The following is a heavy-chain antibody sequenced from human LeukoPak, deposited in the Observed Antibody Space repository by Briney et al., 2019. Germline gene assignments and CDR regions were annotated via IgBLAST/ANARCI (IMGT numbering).Heavy chain of an antibody. J-gene: IGHJ6*03. CDR3: ARLYPGIYYYMDV. Sequence: PGGSLRLSCAASGFTFSSYWMSWVRQAPGKGLEWVANIKQDGSEKYYVDSVKGRFTISRDNAKNSLYLQMNSLRAEDTAVYYCARLYPGIYYYMDVWGKGTTVTVSS. CDR2: IKQDGSEK. D-gene: IGHD6-13*01. CDR1: GFTFSSYW. V-gene: IGHV3-7*01.